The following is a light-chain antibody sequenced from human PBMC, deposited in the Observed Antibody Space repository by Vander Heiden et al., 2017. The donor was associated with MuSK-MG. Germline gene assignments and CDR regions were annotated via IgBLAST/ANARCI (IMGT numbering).Light chain of an antibody. CDR3: NSRDSSGNHVV. V-gene: IGLV3-19*01. J-gene: IGLJ2*01. Sequence: SSELTQDPAVSVALGQTVRITCQGDSLRSYYASWYQQKPGQAPVLVNYGKNNRPSGIPDRFSGSSSGNTAYLTITGAQAEDEADYYCNSRDSSGNHVVFGGGTKLTVL. CDR2: GKN. CDR1: SLRSYY.